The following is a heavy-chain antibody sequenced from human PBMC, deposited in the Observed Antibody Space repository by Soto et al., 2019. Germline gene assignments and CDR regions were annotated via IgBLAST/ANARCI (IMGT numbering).Heavy chain of an antibody. V-gene: IGHV1-3*01. D-gene: IGHD2-15*01. CDR2: INAGNGNT. J-gene: IGHJ6*02. CDR1: GYTFTSYA. CDR3: ARVVVVALAPKYYYRMDV. Sequence: QVQLVQSGAEVKKPGASVKVSCKASGYTFTSYAMHWVRQAPGQRLEWMGWINAGNGNTKYSQKFQGRVTITRDTSASTAYMELSSLRSEDTAVYYCARVVVVALAPKYYYRMDVWGQGTTVTVSS.